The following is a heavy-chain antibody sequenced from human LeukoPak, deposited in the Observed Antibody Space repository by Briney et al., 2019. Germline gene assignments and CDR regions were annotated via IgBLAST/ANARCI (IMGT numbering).Heavy chain of an antibody. D-gene: IGHD4-23*01. Sequence: PGGSLRLSCAASGFAVSSNYMSWVRQAPGKGLEWVSVIYSGGTTYYADSVKGRFTISRDNSKNTLYLQMNSLRAEDTAVYYCARDDGGPSGYGMDVWGQGTTVTVSS. CDR1: GFAVSSNY. CDR2: IYSGGTT. CDR3: ARDDGGPSGYGMDV. J-gene: IGHJ6*02. V-gene: IGHV3-66*01.